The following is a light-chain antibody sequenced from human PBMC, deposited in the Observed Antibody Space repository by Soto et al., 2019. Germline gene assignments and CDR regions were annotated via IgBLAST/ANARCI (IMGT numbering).Light chain of an antibody. J-gene: IGLJ1*01. CDR2: DVT. V-gene: IGLV2-11*01. CDR1: SRDVGGYNY. Sequence: QSALAQPRSVSGSPGQSVTISCIGTSRDVGGYNYVSWYQQHPGKAPKVVIYDVTKRPSGVPDRFSGSKSDNAASLTISGLQAEDEADYYCCSYAGTYTYVFGTGTKLTAL. CDR3: CSYAGTYTYV.